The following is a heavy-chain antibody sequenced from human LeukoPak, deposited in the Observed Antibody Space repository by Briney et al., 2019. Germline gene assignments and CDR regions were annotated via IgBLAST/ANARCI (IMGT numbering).Heavy chain of an antibody. CDR3: ARRVQMSSASATSNTWLDP. CDR1: GDSISTYY. J-gene: IGHJ5*02. V-gene: IGHV4-59*01. CDR2: IHFSGDA. Sequence: SETLSLTCTVTGDSISTYYWNWIRQPPGKRLERIDHIHFSGDANYNPSLKSRVTISLDSAKNEFSLRLISVTAADTAVYYCARRVQMSSASATSNTWLDPWGQGTLVSVSP. D-gene: IGHD3-10*01.